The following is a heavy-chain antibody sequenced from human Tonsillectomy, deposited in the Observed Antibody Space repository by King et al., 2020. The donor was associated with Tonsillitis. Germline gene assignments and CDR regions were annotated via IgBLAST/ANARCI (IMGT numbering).Heavy chain of an antibody. CDR3: ARAEGYCTNGVCYRTAFDY. V-gene: IGHV4-38-2*02. Sequence: VQLQESGPGLVKPSETLSLTCTVSGYSISSGYYWGWIRQPPGKGLEWIGSIYHSGSTYYNPSLKSRVTISVDTSKNQFSLKLSSVTAADTAVYYCARAEGYCTNGVCYRTAFDYRGQGTLVTVSS. CDR2: IYHSGST. D-gene: IGHD2-8*01. CDR1: GYSISSGYY. J-gene: IGHJ4*02.